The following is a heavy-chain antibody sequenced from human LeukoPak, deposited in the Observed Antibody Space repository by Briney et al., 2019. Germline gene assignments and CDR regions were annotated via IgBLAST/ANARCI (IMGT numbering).Heavy chain of an antibody. CDR3: AKDLSGYCSGGSCYNGRWFDP. D-gene: IGHD2-15*01. CDR1: GGSISSGSYY. J-gene: IGHJ5*02. V-gene: IGHV4-61*02. Sequence: SQTLSLTCTVSGGSISSGSYYWSWIRQPAGKGLEWIGRIYTSGSTNYNPSLKSRVTISVDTSKNQFSLKLSSVTAADTAVYYCAKDLSGYCSGGSCYNGRWFDPWGQGTLVTVSS. CDR2: IYTSGST.